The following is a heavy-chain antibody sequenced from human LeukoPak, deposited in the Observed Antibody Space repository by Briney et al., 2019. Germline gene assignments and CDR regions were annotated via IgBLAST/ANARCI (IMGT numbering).Heavy chain of an antibody. CDR3: ARDLAVVVVSAFDI. CDR2: ISSSGSYI. J-gene: IGHJ3*02. D-gene: IGHD3-22*01. V-gene: IGHV3-21*01. Sequence: GGSLRLSCAASGFTFSSYSMNWVRQAPGKGLEWVSSISSSGSYIYYADSVKGRFTISRDNAKNSLYLQMNSLRAEDTAVYYCARDLAVVVVSAFDIWGQGTMVTVSS. CDR1: GFTFSSYS.